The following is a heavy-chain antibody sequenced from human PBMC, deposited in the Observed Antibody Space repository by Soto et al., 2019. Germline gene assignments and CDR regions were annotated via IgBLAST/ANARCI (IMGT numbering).Heavy chain of an antibody. CDR3: ARGDMITFGGVIAPLY. V-gene: IGHV4-31*02. D-gene: IGHD3-16*02. Sequence: TVSCGSISIGFYYFSWIRHHPGKGLEWIGYIYYSGSTYYNPSLKSRVTISVDTSKNQFSLKLSSVTAADTAVYYCARGDMITFGGVIAPLYWGQGTLVTVSS. CDR1: CGSISIGFYY. J-gene: IGHJ4*02. CDR2: IYYSGST.